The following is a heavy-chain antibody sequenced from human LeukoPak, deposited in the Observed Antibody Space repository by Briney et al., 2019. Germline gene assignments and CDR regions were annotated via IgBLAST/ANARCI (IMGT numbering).Heavy chain of an antibody. CDR3: AREVWGPEY. D-gene: IGHD1-14*01. CDR2: IKQDGSDK. J-gene: IGHJ4*02. CDR1: GFTFTKYW. Sequence: GGSLRLSCAASGFTFTKYWMTWVRKAPGKGLEWVGNIKQDGSDKNYMDSVKGRFTISRDNTKNSVYLQMSSLRAEDTAVYYCAREVWGPEYWGQGTLVTVSS. V-gene: IGHV3-7*01.